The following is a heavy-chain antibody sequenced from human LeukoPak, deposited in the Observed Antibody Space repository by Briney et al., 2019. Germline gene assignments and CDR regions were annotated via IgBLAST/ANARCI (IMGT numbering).Heavy chain of an antibody. V-gene: IGHV1-2*02. CDR3: ARDGAAPYWYFDL. J-gene: IGHJ2*01. CDR2: INPNSGGT. Sequence: ASVKVSCKASGYTFTGYYMHWVRQAPGQGLEWMGWINPNSGGTNYAQKFQGRVTITADESTSTAYMELSSLRSEDTAVYYCARDGAAPYWYFDLWGRGTLVTVSS. D-gene: IGHD6-13*01. CDR1: GYTFTGYY.